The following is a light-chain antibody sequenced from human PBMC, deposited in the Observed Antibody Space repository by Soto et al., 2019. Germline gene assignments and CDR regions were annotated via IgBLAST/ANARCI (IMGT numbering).Light chain of an antibody. J-gene: IGKJ1*01. V-gene: IGKV3-20*01. CDR2: DTS. CDR1: QSVSSSS. Sequence: EIVLTQSPGTLSLSPGERATLSCRASQSVSSSSLAWYQQKPGQAPRLLMYDTSSRATGIPDRFRGSGSGTDFTLTISRLEPEDFAVYYCQQYGSSTGTFGQGTRVEMK. CDR3: QQYGSSTGT.